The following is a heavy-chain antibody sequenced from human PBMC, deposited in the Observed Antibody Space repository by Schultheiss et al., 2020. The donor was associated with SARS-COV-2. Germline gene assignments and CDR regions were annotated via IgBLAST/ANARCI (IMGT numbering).Heavy chain of an antibody. D-gene: IGHD3-16*01. V-gene: IGHV3-23*01. Sequence: GGSLRLSCAASGFTFSSYAMSWVRQAPGKGLEWVSAISGSGGSTYYADTVKGRFTISRDNSKNTLYLQMNSLRAEDTAVYYGARGMGGGGSDYWGQGTLVTVSS. J-gene: IGHJ4*02. CDR2: ISGSGGST. CDR3: ARGMGGGGSDY. CDR1: GFTFSSYA.